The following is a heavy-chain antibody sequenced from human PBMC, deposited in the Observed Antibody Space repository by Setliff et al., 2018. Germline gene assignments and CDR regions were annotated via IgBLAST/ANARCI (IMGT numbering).Heavy chain of an antibody. CDR2: VSGSGDRI. V-gene: IGHV3-23*01. D-gene: IGHD7-27*01. CDR1: GFSFSSYA. J-gene: IGHJ4*02. Sequence: HPGGSLRLSCVGSGFSFSSYAMTWVRQAPGKGLEWVSSVSGSGDRIFYADSVKGRFTISRDNSKNTLYLQMNSLRAEDTAVYYCVRDLHWGFDYWGLGTLVTVSS. CDR3: VRDLHWGFDY.